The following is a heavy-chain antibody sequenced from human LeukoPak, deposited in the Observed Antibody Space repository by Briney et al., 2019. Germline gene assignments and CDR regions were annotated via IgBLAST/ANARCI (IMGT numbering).Heavy chain of an antibody. Sequence: GGSLRLSCAASGFTVSSNYMSWVRQAPGKGLEGGSVIYSGGSTYYADSVKGRFTISRDNSKNTLYLQMNSLRAEDTAVYYCARVEGYCSGGSCYFGYFDYWGQGTLVTVSS. J-gene: IGHJ4*02. CDR1: GFTVSSNY. D-gene: IGHD2-15*01. V-gene: IGHV3-66*01. CDR3: ARVEGYCSGGSCYFGYFDY. CDR2: IYSGGST.